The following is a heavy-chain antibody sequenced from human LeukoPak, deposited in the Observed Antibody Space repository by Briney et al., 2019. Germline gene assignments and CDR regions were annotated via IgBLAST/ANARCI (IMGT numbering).Heavy chain of an antibody. Sequence: EASVKVSCKASGGTFSSYAISWVRQAPGQGLEWMGWMNPNSGNTGYAQKFQGRVTMTRNTSISTAYMELSSLRSEDTAVYYCARQGIVGVFFDYWGQGTLVTVSS. J-gene: IGHJ4*02. V-gene: IGHV1-8*02. CDR1: GGTFSSYA. CDR3: ARQGIVGVFFDY. D-gene: IGHD3-22*01. CDR2: MNPNSGNT.